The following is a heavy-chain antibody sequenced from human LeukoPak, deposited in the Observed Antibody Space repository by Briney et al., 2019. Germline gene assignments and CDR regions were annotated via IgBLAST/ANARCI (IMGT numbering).Heavy chain of an antibody. V-gene: IGHV3-74*01. J-gene: IGHJ4*02. CDR2: IDPDGSST. CDR1: GFTFNSYW. D-gene: IGHD5-18*01. Sequence: GGSLRLSCAASGFTFNSYWMHWVRQAPGNGLVWVSRIDPDGSSTNYADSVKGRSTISRDNAKNTLYLQMNSLTAEDTAVYYCARGATQLFEYWGQGTLVTVSS. CDR3: ARGATQLFEY.